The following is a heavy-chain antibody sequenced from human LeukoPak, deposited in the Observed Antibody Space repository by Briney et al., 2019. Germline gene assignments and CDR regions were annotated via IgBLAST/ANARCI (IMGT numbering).Heavy chain of an antibody. CDR1: GGSISSSSYY. V-gene: IGHV4-39*07. D-gene: IGHD1-26*01. Sequence: SETLSLTCTVSGGSISSSSYYWGWIRQPPGKGLEWIGNIYYSGSTYYNPPLKSRVTISVDTSKNQFSLKLSSVTAADTAVYYCARDGRFPPEVLPRYFDYWGQGTLVTVSS. CDR2: IYYSGST. J-gene: IGHJ4*02. CDR3: ARDGRFPPEVLPRYFDY.